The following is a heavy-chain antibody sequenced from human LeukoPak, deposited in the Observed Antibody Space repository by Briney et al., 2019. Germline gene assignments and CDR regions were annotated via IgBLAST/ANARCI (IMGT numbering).Heavy chain of an antibody. J-gene: IGHJ4*02. CDR2: INHSGST. Sequence: PSETLSLTCAVYGGSFSGYYWSWIRQPPGKGLEWIGEINHSGSTNYNPSLKSRVTISVDTSKNQFSLKLSSVTAADTAVYYCARDRPGGYSSDYWGQGTLVTGSS. CDR1: GGSFSGYY. CDR3: ARDRPGGYSSDY. V-gene: IGHV4-34*01. D-gene: IGHD3-10*01.